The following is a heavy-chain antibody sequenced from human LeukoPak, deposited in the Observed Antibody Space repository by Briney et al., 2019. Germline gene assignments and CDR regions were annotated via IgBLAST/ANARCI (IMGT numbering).Heavy chain of an antibody. CDR2: IYWDDDK. D-gene: IGHD4-11*01. Sequence: SGPTLVKPTQTLTLTFTFSGFSLSTSGVGVGWIRQPPVKAQEWLAVIYWDDDKRYSPSLDNRLTITKDTSKNQVVLTMTNMDPVDTATYYCAHRGSNYALDYWGQGTLVTVSS. CDR3: AHRGSNYALDY. J-gene: IGHJ4*02. CDR1: GFSLSTSGVG. V-gene: IGHV2-5*02.